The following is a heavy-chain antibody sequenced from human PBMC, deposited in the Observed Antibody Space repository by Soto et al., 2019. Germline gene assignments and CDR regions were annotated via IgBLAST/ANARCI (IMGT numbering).Heavy chain of an antibody. CDR2: ISYDGSNK. CDR1: GFTFSSYG. V-gene: IGHV3-30*18. J-gene: IGHJ3*02. CDR3: AKDPGRRDGYISDAFDI. Sequence: GGSLRLSCAASGFTFSSYGMHWVRQAPGKGLEWVAVISYDGSNKYYADSVKGRFTISRDNSKNTLYLQMNSLRAEDTAVYYCAKDPGRRDGYISDAFDIWGQGTMVTVSS. D-gene: IGHD5-12*01.